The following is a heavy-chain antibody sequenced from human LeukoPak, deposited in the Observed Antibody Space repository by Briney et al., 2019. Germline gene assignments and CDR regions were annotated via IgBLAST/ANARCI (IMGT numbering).Heavy chain of an antibody. CDR2: ISGSSGNK. V-gene: IGHV3-23*01. CDR3: TRWDGFADY. CDR1: GFTFTSYG. D-gene: IGHD5-24*01. J-gene: IGHJ4*02. Sequence: GGSLRLSCEASGFTFTSYGITWVRQAPGKGLEWLSGISGSSGNKYYADSVKGRFTISRDSSKNTMYLQMNSLRVEDTAIYYCTRWDGFADYWGRGTLVTVSS.